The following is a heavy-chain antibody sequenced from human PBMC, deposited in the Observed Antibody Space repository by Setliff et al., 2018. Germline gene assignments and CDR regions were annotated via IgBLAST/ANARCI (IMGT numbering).Heavy chain of an antibody. CDR1: GGSISSGSYY. CDR3: ARAFTYYNFWSGYFDY. CDR2: IYTSGST. V-gene: IGHV4-61*02. Sequence: SETLSLTCTVSGGSISSGSYYWSWIRQPAGKGLEWIGRIYTSGSTNYNPSLKSRVTISVDTSKNQFSLKLSSVTAADTAVYYCARAFTYYNFWSGYFDYWGQGTLVTVSS. D-gene: IGHD3-3*01. J-gene: IGHJ4*02.